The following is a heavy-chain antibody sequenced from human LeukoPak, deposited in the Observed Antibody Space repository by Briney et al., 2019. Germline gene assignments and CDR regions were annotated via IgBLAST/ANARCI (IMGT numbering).Heavy chain of an antibody. CDR3: ARVRVFVVPAAISPYYYMDV. J-gene: IGHJ6*03. D-gene: IGHD2-2*01. CDR2: ISSSGSTI. CDR1: GFTFSDYY. Sequence: GGSLRLSCAASGFTFSDYYMSWIRQAPGKGLEWVSYISSSGSTIYYADSVKGRFTISRDNAKNSLYLQMNSLRAEDTAVYYCARVRVFVVPAAISPYYYMDVWGKGTTVTVSS. V-gene: IGHV3-11*04.